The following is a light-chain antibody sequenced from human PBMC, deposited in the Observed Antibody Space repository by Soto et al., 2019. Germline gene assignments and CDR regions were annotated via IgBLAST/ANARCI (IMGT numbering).Light chain of an antibody. CDR2: GAS. Sequence: MVLTNSLGTLSSSQRERSTISFGASQSVSSSYLAWYQQKPGQAPRLLIYGASSGATGIPDRFSGSGPGTDFTLTISRLEPEDFAVYYCQQYGSFSWTFGQGTKVDI. CDR3: QQYGSFSWT. J-gene: IGKJ1*01. V-gene: IGKV3-20*01. CDR1: QSVSSSY.